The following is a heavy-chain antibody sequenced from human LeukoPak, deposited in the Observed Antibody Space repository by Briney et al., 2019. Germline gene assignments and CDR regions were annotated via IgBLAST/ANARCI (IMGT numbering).Heavy chain of an antibody. J-gene: IGHJ4*02. Sequence: GGSLRLSCAASGFTFSSYWMSWVRQAPGKWLEWVANIKQDGSEKYYVDSVKGRFTISRDNAKNSLYLQMNSLRAEDTAVYYCARAGIQLWLRGFDYWGQGTLVTVSS. V-gene: IGHV3-7*01. CDR2: IKQDGSEK. CDR3: ARAGIQLWLRGFDY. D-gene: IGHD5-18*01. CDR1: GFTFSSYW.